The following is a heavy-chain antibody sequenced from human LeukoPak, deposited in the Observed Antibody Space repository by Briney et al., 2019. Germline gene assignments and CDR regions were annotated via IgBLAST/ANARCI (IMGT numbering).Heavy chain of an antibody. Sequence: GESLKISCKGSGYSFNTYFIVWVRQMPGKGLEWMGIIYPGDSHTSYSPSFQGQVTISADKSIATAYLQWSSLKASDTAMYYCARQPGAGWFDPWGQGTLVTVSS. CDR1: GYSFNTYF. CDR2: IYPGDSHT. CDR3: ARQPGAGWFDP. V-gene: IGHV5-51*01. D-gene: IGHD3-10*01. J-gene: IGHJ5*02.